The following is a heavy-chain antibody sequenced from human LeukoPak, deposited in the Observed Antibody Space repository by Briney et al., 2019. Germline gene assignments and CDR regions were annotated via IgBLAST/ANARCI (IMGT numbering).Heavy chain of an antibody. CDR1: GFTFINAW. V-gene: IGHV3-15*01. CDR3: TTMDEFNHGH. J-gene: IGHJ4*02. CDR2: IQSKYLNGRT. D-gene: IGHD1-14*01. Sequence: GGSLRLSCAGSGFTFINAWMSWVRQAPGKGLEWVGRIQSKYLNGRTGYAAPVKGRFTISRDDSENTVFLRMNSLKIEDTAMYYCTTMDEFNHGHWGQGTLVTVSS.